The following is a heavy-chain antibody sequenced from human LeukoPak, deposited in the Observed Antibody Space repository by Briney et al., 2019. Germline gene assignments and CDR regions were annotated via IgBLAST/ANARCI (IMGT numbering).Heavy chain of an antibody. D-gene: IGHD2-8*01. CDR1: GYTFTSYG. CDR3: ARDVYCTNGVCSDYYYYYGMDV. V-gene: IGHV1-18*01. Sequence: ASVKVSYKASGYTFTSYGISWVRQAPGQGLEWMGWISAYNGNTNYAQKLQGRVTMTTDTSTSTAYMELRSLRSDDTAVYYCARDVYCTNGVCSDYYYYYGMDVWGQGTTVTVSS. J-gene: IGHJ6*02. CDR2: ISAYNGNT.